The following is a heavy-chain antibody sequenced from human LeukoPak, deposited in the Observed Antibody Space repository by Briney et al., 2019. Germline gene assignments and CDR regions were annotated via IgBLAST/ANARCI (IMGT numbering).Heavy chain of an antibody. D-gene: IGHD3-10*01. CDR3: ARDIDYGSGTPGY. CDR2: MYSSGST. V-gene: IGHV4-39*07. CDR1: GGSISGTSYY. J-gene: IGHJ4*02. Sequence: SETLSLTCSVSGGSISGTSYYWHWIRQPPGKGLEWIGSMYSSGSTYYNSSLKSRVSISLDTSKNHFSLRLNSVTAADTAVYYCARDIDYGSGTPGYWGQGTLVTVSS.